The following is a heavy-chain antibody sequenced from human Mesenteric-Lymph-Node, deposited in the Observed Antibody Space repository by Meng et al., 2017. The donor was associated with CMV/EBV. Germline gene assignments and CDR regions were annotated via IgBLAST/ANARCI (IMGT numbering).Heavy chain of an antibody. CDR3: ARGAHQWNRGDAFDI. D-gene: IGHD1/OR15-1a*01. J-gene: IGHJ3*02. V-gene: IGHV4-38-2*02. CDR2: IYHSGTT. Sequence: GSLRLSCIVSGYSISSGYYWGWIRQPPGKGLEWFGSIYHSGTTYYNPFLKSRVTTSVDTTKNELSLKLSSVTAADTALYYCARGAHQWNRGDAFDIWGQGTMVTVSS. CDR1: GYSISSGYY.